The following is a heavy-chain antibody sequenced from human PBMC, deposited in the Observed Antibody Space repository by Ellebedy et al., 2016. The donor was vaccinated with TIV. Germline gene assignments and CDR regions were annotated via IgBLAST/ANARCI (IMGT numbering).Heavy chain of an antibody. Sequence: AASVKVSCKASGGTFSSYAISWVRQAPGQGLEWMGGIIPIFGTANYEQKFQGRVTITADESTSTAYMELSSLRSEDTAVYYCARVGAIAAAGTGAFDIWGQGTMVTVSS. V-gene: IGHV1-69*13. D-gene: IGHD6-13*01. CDR3: ARVGAIAAAGTGAFDI. CDR1: GGTFSSYA. CDR2: IIPIFGTA. J-gene: IGHJ3*02.